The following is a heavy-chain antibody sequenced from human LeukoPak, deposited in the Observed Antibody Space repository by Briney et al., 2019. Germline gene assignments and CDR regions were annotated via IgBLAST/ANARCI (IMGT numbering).Heavy chain of an antibody. J-gene: IGHJ4*02. D-gene: IGHD1-26*01. CDR3: AKSGGYGLIDY. V-gene: IGHV4-39*01. Sequence: PSETLSLTCTVSGASVSGSPYYWGWIRQPPGKGLEWIGSIYSSGSTYYNASLQSRVTISIETSKNQLSLRLNSVTAADTAIYYCAKSGGYGLIDYWGQGTLVTISS. CDR1: GASVSGSPYY. CDR2: IYSSGST.